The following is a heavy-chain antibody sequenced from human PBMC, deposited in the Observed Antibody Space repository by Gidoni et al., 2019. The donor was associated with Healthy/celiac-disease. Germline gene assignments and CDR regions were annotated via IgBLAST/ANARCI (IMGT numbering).Heavy chain of an antibody. CDR3: ARGRGDCSSTSCYPYYYYGMDV. CDR1: GFTFSSYG. J-gene: IGHJ6*02. CDR2: IWYDGSNT. Sequence: VQLVESGGGVVQPGRSLRLSCAASGFTFSSYGMPWVRQAPGKGLAWVAVIWYDGSNTYYADSVKGRFTISRDNSKNTLYLQMNSLRAEDTAVYYCARGRGDCSSTSCYPYYYYGMDVWGQGTTVTVSS. D-gene: IGHD2-2*01. V-gene: IGHV3-33*01.